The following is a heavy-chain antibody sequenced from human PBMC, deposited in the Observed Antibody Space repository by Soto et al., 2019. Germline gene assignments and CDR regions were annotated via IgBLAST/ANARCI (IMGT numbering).Heavy chain of an antibody. CDR3: ARDSGPYSSSADY. V-gene: IGHV3-33*01. D-gene: IGHD6-13*01. J-gene: IGHJ4*02. CDR2: IWCDGSNK. Sequence: VGSLRLSCAASGFTFSSYGMHWVRQAPGKGLEWVAVIWCDGSNKYYADSVKGRFTISRDNSKNTLYLQMNSLRAEDTAVYYCARDSGPYSSSADYWGQGTLVTVSS. CDR1: GFTFSSYG.